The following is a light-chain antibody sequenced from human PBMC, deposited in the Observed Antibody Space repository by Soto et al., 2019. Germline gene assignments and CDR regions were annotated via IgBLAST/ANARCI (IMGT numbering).Light chain of an antibody. Sequence: QSALTQPASVSGSPGQWITIPCTGTSSDVGGYNYVSWYQLHPGKAPKLIIYEGSKRPSGVSNRFSGSKFGNTASLTISGLQDEDEADYYCCSYAHSSVVFGGGTKLTVL. CDR3: CSYAHSSVV. J-gene: IGLJ2*01. V-gene: IGLV2-23*01. CDR1: SSDVGGYNY. CDR2: EGS.